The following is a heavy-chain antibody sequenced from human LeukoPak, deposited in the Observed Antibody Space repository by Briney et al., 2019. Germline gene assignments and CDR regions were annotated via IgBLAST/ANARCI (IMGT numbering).Heavy chain of an antibody. J-gene: IGHJ4*02. CDR1: GGSISSYY. D-gene: IGHD2-2*01. Sequence: NASETLSLTCTVSGGSISSYYWSWIRQPPGKGLEWIGEIYHSGSTNYNPSLKSRVTISVDKSKNQFSLKLSSVTAADTAVYYCASIVVVPAASLYYFDYWGQGTLVTVSS. V-gene: IGHV4-59*12. CDR3: ASIVVVPAASLYYFDY. CDR2: IYHSGST.